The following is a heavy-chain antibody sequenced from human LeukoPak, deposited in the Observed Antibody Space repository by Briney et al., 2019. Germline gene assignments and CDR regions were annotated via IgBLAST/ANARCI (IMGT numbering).Heavy chain of an antibody. V-gene: IGHV1-2*06. Sequence: GASVTVSCKASGYTFTGYYMHWVRQAPGQGLEWMGRINPNSGGTNYAQKFQGRVTMTRDTSISTAYMELSRLRSDDTAVYYCFLLGYYYDSSGYYEFDYWGQGTLVTVSS. J-gene: IGHJ4*02. CDR3: FLLGYYYDSSGYYEFDY. CDR1: GYTFTGYY. D-gene: IGHD3-22*01. CDR2: INPNSGGT.